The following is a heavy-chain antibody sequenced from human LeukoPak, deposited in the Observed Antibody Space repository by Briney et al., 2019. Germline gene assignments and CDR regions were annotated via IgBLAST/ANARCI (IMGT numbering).Heavy chain of an antibody. CDR3: ARGDCSSTSCYCIWFDP. J-gene: IGHJ5*02. CDR2: INHSGST. CDR1: GGSFSGYY. V-gene: IGHV4-34*01. D-gene: IGHD2-2*01. Sequence: SETLSLTCAVYGGSFSGYYWSWIRQPPGKGLEWIGEINHSGSTNYNPSLKSRVTISVDTSKNQFSLKLSSVTAADTAVYYCARGDCSSTSCYCIWFDPWGQGTLVTASS.